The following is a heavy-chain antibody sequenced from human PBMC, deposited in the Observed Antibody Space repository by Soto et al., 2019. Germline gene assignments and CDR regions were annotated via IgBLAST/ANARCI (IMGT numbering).Heavy chain of an antibody. V-gene: IGHV1-46*01. CDR1: GYTFTSYY. D-gene: IGHD3-22*01. Sequence: ASVKVSCKASGYTFTSYYMHWVRQAPGQGLEWKGIINPSGGSTSYAQKFQGRVTMTRDTSTSTVYMELSSLRSEDTAVYYCARETSSMYYYDSSGYSPFDYWGQGTLVTVSS. CDR3: ARETSSMYYYDSSGYSPFDY. CDR2: INPSGGST. J-gene: IGHJ4*02.